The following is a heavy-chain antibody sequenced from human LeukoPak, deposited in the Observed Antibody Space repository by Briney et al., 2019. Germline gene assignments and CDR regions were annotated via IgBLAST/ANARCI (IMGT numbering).Heavy chain of an antibody. CDR2: ISSSSSYI. D-gene: IGHD3-9*01. CDR1: GFTFSSYS. Sequence: KPGGSLRLSCAASGFTFSSYSMNWVRRAPGKGLEWVSSISSSSSYIYYADSVKGRFTISRDNAKNSLYLQMNSLRAEDTAVYYCARVPTDYDILTGYAWGQGTLVTVSS. V-gene: IGHV3-21*01. J-gene: IGHJ5*02. CDR3: ARVPTDYDILTGYA.